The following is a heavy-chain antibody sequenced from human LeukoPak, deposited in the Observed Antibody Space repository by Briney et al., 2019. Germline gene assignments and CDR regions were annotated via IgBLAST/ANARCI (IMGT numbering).Heavy chain of an antibody. CDR1: GFTFSSYW. V-gene: IGHV3-74*01. CDR2: INSDGRSI. J-gene: IGHJ4*02. D-gene: IGHD2-15*01. Sequence: PGGSLRLSCAASGFTFSSYWMHWVRQAPGKGLVWVARINSDGRSISYADSVKGRFTISRDNAKNTLYLQMNSLRAEDTAVYYCARDQLFCTGGICYLDYWGQGTLVTVSS. CDR3: ARDQLFCTGGICYLDY.